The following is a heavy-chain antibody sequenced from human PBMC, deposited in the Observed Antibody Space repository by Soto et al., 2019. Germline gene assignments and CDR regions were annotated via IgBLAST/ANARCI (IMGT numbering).Heavy chain of an antibody. CDR3: ARIGSGYDYVWGSYRFRFDP. V-gene: IGHV4-59*01. D-gene: IGHD3-16*02. Sequence: SETLSLTCTVSGGSISSYYWSWIRQPPGKGLEWIGYIYYSGSTNYNPSLKSRVTISVDTSKNQFSLKLSSVTAADTAVYYCARIGSGYDYVWGSYRFRFDPWGQGTLVTVSS. CDR2: IYYSGST. J-gene: IGHJ5*02. CDR1: GGSISSYY.